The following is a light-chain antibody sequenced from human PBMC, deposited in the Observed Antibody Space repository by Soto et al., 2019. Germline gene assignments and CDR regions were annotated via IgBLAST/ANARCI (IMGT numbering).Light chain of an antibody. V-gene: IGKV3-11*01. CDR3: QQRSNWPRT. CDR1: QSVSNNY. J-gene: IGKJ1*01. CDR2: DAS. Sequence: IVLTHSPRTLSLSPGERATLSCRASQSVSNNYLAWYQQKPGQAPRLLIYDASNRATGIPARFSGSGSGTDFTLTISSLEPEDFAVYYCQQRSNWPRTFGQGTKVDNK.